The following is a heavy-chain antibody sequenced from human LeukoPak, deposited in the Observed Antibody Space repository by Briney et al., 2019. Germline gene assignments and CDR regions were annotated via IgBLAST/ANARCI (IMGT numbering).Heavy chain of an antibody. Sequence: SETLSLTCTVSGGSISSSSYYWGWIRQPPGKGLEWIGSIYYSGSTYYNPSLKSRVTISVDTSKNQFSLKLSSVTVADTAVYYCARVRWFGELLRYYYYMDVWGKGATVTIAS. CDR2: IYYSGST. J-gene: IGHJ6*03. CDR3: ARVRWFGELLRYYYYMDV. CDR1: GGSISSSSYY. D-gene: IGHD3-10*01. V-gene: IGHV4-39*07.